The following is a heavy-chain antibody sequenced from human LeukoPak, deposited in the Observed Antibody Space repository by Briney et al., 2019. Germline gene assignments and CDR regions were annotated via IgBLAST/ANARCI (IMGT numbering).Heavy chain of an antibody. CDR2: IYYSGST. CDR3: ARAVGARNWFDP. V-gene: IGHV4-59*01. CDR1: GGSISSYY. Sequence: SETLSLTCTVSGGSISSYYWSWIRQPPGKGLEWIGYIYYSGSTNYNPSLKSRVTISVDTSKNQFSLKLSSVTAADTAVYYRARAVGARNWFDPWGQGTLVTVSS. D-gene: IGHD1-26*01. J-gene: IGHJ5*02.